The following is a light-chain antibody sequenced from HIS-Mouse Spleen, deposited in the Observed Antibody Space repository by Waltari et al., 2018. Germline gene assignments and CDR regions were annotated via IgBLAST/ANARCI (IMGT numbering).Light chain of an antibody. J-gene: IGLJ3*02. CDR2: SNN. CDR3: AAWDDSLNGWV. CDR1: SSHIGSNT. V-gene: IGLV1-44*01. Sequence: QSVLTQPPSASGTPWQRVTISCSGSSSHIGSNTVNWYQQLPGTAPKLLIYSNNQRPSGVPDRFSGSKSGTSASLAISGLQSEDEADYYCAAWDDSLNGWVFGGGTKLTVL.